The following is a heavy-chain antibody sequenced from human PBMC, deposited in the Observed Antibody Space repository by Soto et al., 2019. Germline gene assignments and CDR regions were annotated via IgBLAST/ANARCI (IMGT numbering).Heavy chain of an antibody. CDR1: GDSVSINSAA. V-gene: IGHV6-1*01. J-gene: IGHJ6*04. CDR2: TYYRAKWYN. CDR3: ARRRSVGYMNMVYYQYRTDG. D-gene: IGHD6-19*01. Sequence: QNLAPTSAISGDSVSINSAAWNWIRQSPSRGLEWLGRTYYRAKWYNDYAVSVKSRIIINPDTSKNQFSLQLNSVTPEHTAVDYCARRRSVGYMNMVYYQYRTDGCAKRTTPTVSS.